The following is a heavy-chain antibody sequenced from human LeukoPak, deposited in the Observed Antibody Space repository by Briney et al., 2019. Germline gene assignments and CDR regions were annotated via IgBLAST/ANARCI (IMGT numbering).Heavy chain of an antibody. J-gene: IGHJ5*02. D-gene: IGHD6-13*01. CDR1: GYSFTSYW. CDR2: IYPGDSDT. CDR3: ARHGVTLGDAAGTIVPHNWFDP. Sequence: GESLKISCKGSGYSFTSYWIGWVRQMPGKGLEWMGIIYPGDSDTRYSPSFQGQVTISADKSISTAYLQWSSLKASDTAMYYCARHGVTLGDAAGTIVPHNWFDPWGQGTLVTVSS. V-gene: IGHV5-51*01.